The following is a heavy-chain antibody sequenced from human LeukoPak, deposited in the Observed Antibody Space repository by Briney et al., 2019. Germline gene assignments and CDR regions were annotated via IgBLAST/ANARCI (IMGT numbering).Heavy chain of an antibody. CDR3: ASSGYYYDSSGAIDY. CDR1: GGSFSGYY. D-gene: IGHD3-22*01. CDR2: TNHSGST. V-gene: IGHV4-34*01. Sequence: SETLSLTCAVYGGSFSGYYWSWIRQPPGKGLEWIGETNHSGSTNYNPSLKSRVTISADTSKNQFSLKLSSVTAADTAVYYCASSGYYYDSSGAIDYWGQGTLVTVSS. J-gene: IGHJ4*02.